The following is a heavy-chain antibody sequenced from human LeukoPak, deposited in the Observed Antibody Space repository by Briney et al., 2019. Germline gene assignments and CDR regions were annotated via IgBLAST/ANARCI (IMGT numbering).Heavy chain of an antibody. CDR1: GYTFTSYD. D-gene: IGHD2-15*01. V-gene: IGHV1-8*01. J-gene: IGHJ4*02. CDR2: INPNSGNT. Sequence: ASVKVSCKASGYTFTSYDINWVRQATGQGLEWMGWINPNSGNTGYAQKFQGRVTMTRNTSISTAYMELSSLRSEDTAVYYCARVYCSGGSCYLPFGYWGQGTLVTVSS. CDR3: ARVYCSGGSCYLPFGY.